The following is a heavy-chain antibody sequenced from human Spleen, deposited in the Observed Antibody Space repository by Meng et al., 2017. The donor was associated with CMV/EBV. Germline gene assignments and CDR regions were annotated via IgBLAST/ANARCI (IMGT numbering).Heavy chain of an antibody. D-gene: IGHD3-16*01. Sequence: GESLKISCAASGFTFSSYAMHWVRQAPGKGLEWVAVISYDGSNKYYADSVKGRFTISRDNAKNSLYLQMNSLRAEDTAVYYCATPPVMITFGGVSLWGQGTLVTVSS. V-gene: IGHV3-30-3*01. CDR2: ISYDGSNK. J-gene: IGHJ4*02. CDR1: GFTFSSYA. CDR3: ATPPVMITFGGVSL.